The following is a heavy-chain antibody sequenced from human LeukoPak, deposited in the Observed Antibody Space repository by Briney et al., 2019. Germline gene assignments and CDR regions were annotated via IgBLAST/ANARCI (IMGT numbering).Heavy chain of an antibody. V-gene: IGHV3-74*01. CDR1: GFSFGGYW. J-gene: IGHJ4*02. Sequence: PGGSLRLSCAASGFSFGGYWMHWVRQAPGKGLVWISYINGDGSTTNHADFAEGRFTISRDNAKNTLYLQMNSLRVEDTAVYYCVRGGLMGATDYWGQGTLVTVSS. CDR2: INGDGSTT. D-gene: IGHD1-26*01. CDR3: VRGGLMGATDY.